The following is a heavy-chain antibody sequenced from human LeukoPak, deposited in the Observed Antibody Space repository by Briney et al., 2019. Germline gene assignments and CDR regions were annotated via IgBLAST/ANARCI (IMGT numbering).Heavy chain of an antibody. CDR3: AKPQDGSGLNRDY. CDR1: GSTFSSYE. D-gene: IGHD3-10*01. V-gene: IGHV3-48*03. J-gene: IGHJ4*02. Sequence: GGSLSLSCAASGSTFSSYEMNWVRQAPGKGLEWVSYISSSGSTIYYADSVKGRFTISRDNSKNTLYLQMNSLRAEDTAVYYCAKPQDGSGLNRDYWGQGTLVTVSS. CDR2: ISSSGSTI.